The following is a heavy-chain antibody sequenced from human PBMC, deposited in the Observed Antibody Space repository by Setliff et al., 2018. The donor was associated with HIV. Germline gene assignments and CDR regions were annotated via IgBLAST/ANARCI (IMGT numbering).Heavy chain of an antibody. D-gene: IGHD1-26*01. V-gene: IGHV1-18*01. CDR3: ATVVGATVFFDY. Sequence: ASVKVSCKASGYTFTSYGISWARQAPGQGLEWTGWISAYNGNTNYAQKLQGRVTMTTDTSTSTAYMELRSLRSDDTAVYYCATVVGATVFFDYWGQGTLVTVSS. J-gene: IGHJ4*02. CDR1: GYTFTSYG. CDR2: ISAYNGNT.